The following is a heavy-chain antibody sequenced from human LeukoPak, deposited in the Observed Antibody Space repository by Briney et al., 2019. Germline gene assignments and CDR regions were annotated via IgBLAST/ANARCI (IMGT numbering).Heavy chain of an antibody. CDR1: GGTFSSYA. Sequence: SVKVSCKASGGTFSSYAISWVRQAPGQGLEWMGGIIPIFGTANYAQKFQGRVTITADESTSTAYMELSSLRSEDTAVYYCARDLTAGRLVAGVVYWGQGTLVTVSS. J-gene: IGHJ4*02. CDR3: ARDLTAGRLVAGVVY. CDR2: IIPIFGTA. D-gene: IGHD7-27*01. V-gene: IGHV1-69*13.